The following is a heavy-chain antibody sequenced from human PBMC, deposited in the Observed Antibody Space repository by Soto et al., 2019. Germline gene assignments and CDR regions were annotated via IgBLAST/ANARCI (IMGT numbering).Heavy chain of an antibody. D-gene: IGHD5-18*01. CDR2: ISDSGRT. V-gene: IGHV4-59*01. CDR1: GDSIGNYF. Sequence: QVQLQESGPGLVKPSETLSLTCSVSGDSIGNYFWSWIRQPPGKGLQWIGYISDSGRTNYSPSLKSRVTMSVDTSKNRFSLKLTSVTAADTAVYYCAREMGYNYETRGPFDSWGQGTLVTVSS. J-gene: IGHJ4*02. CDR3: AREMGYNYETRGPFDS.